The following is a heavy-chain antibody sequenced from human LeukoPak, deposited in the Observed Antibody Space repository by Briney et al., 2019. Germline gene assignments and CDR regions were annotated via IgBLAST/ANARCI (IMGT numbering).Heavy chain of an antibody. CDR3: ARDLRSSGYYAFDY. V-gene: IGHV3-21*01. CDR2: ISSSSSYV. D-gene: IGHD3-22*01. Sequence: GGSLRLSCAASGFTLSSYSMNWVRQAPGKGLEWVSCISSSSSYVYYADSVKGRFTTSRDNAKNSLCLQMNSLRAEDTAVYYCARDLRSSGYYAFDYWGQGTLVTVSS. J-gene: IGHJ4*02. CDR1: GFTLSSYS.